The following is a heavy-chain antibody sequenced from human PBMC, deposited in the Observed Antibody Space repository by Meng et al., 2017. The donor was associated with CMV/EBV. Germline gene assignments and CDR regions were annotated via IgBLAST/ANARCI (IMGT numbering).Heavy chain of an antibody. CDR3: ARSNDWFDP. CDR2: IYYSGST. CDR1: GGSISSSSYY. V-gene: IGHV4-39*07. J-gene: IGHJ5*02. Sequence: GSLRLSCTVSGGSISSSSYYWGWIRQPPGKGLGWIGSIYYSGSTYYNPSLKSRVTISVDTSKNQFSLKLSSVTAADTAVYYCARSNDWFDPWGQGTLVTVSS.